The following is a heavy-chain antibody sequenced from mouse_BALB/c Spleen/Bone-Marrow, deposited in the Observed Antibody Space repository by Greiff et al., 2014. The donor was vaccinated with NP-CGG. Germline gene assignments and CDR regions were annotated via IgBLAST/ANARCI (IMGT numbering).Heavy chain of an antibody. D-gene: IGHD2-14*01. Sequence: EVQLQESGPELVKPGASMKISCKASGYSFTGYTVNWVKQSHGKNLEWIGLINPYNGGTSYNQKFKGKATLTVDKSSSTAYMELLSLTSEDSAVYYCARKGPYYRYDPYAMDYWGQGTSVTVSS. J-gene: IGHJ4*01. CDR2: INPYNGGT. V-gene: IGHV1-18*01. CDR1: GYSFTGYT. CDR3: ARKGPYYRYDPYAMDY.